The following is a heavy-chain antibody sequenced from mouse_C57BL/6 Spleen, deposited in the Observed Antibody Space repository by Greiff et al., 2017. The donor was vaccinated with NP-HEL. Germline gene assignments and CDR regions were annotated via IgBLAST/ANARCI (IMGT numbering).Heavy chain of an antibody. D-gene: IGHD6-1*01. V-gene: IGHV1-22*01. Sequence: EVQLQQSGPELVKPGASVKMSCKASGYTFTDYYMHWVKQSPGQSLEWIGEIDPNNGGTSYNQKFKGKATLTVNKSSSTAYMELRSLTSEDSAVYYCARAAAHWYFDVWGTGTTVTVSS. J-gene: IGHJ1*03. CDR2: IDPNNGGT. CDR1: GYTFTDYY. CDR3: ARAAAHWYFDV.